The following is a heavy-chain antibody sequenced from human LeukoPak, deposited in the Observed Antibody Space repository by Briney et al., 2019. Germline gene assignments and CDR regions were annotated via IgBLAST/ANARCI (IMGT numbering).Heavy chain of an antibody. CDR2: IYPGDSDT. J-gene: IGHJ3*02. V-gene: IGHV5-51*01. D-gene: IGHD6-13*01. CDR1: GYSFTGYW. Sequence: GESLEISCKGSGYSFTGYWIGWVRQMPGKGLEWMRIIYPGDSDTSYSPSFQGQVTISADKSISTAYLQWGSLKASDTAMYYCARPRDSSSWYDAFDTWGQGTMVTVPS. CDR3: ARPRDSSSWYDAFDT.